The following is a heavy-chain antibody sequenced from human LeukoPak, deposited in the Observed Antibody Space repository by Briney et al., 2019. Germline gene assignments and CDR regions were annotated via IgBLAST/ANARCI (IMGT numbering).Heavy chain of an antibody. D-gene: IGHD3-9*01. CDR1: GYTFTGYY. Sequence: LVASVKVSCKASGYTFTGYYMHWVRQAPGQGLEWMGWINPNSGGTNYAQKFQGRVTMTRDTSISTAYMELSRLGSDDTAVYYCARAGILTGYYRPADYWGQGTLVTVSS. V-gene: IGHV1-2*02. CDR3: ARAGILTGYYRPADY. CDR2: INPNSGGT. J-gene: IGHJ4*02.